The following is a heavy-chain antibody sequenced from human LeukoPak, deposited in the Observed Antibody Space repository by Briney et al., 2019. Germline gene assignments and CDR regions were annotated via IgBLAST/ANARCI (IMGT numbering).Heavy chain of an antibody. J-gene: IGHJ4*02. CDR2: INQDGSEK. D-gene: IGHD3-3*01. V-gene: IGHV3-7*01. CDR1: GFTFSDYW. Sequence: GGSLRLSCAVSGFTFSDYWMTWVRQAPGKGLEWVANINQDGSEKYYVDSVEGRFTISRDSVKISLYLQMTSVRADDTAMYYCVRDDYDFWSGYQRYFEFWGQGTLVTVSS. CDR3: VRDDYDFWSGYQRYFEF.